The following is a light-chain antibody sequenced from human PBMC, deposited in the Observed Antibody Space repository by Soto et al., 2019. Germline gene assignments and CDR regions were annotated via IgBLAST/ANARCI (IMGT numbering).Light chain of an antibody. CDR3: QQASDFPIT. J-gene: IGKJ5*01. CDR2: AAS. CDR1: QHISTS. V-gene: IGKV1-12*01. Sequence: DIQMTQSPSSVSASVGDRVTITCRASQHISTSLAWFQQKPGKAPQLLISAASTLQNGVPSRFSGSGSGTEFTLTITSLQPEDFATYFCQQASDFPITFGQGTRLEIQ.